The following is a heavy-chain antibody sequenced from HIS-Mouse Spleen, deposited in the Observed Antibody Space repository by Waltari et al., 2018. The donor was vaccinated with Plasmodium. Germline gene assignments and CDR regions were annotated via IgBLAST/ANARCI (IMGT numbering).Heavy chain of an antibody. CDR3: ARGRRIVVVTAPSGFFDY. CDR2: INHSGIN. Sequence: QVQLQQWGAGLLKPSETLSLTCAVYGGSFSGYYWSWIRQPPGKVLEWIGEINHSGINNYNPSSKSRVTISVDTSKNQFSLKLSSVTAADTAVYYCARGRRIVVVTAPSGFFDYWGQGTLVTVSS. CDR1: GGSFSGYY. V-gene: IGHV4-34*01. D-gene: IGHD2-21*02. J-gene: IGHJ4*02.